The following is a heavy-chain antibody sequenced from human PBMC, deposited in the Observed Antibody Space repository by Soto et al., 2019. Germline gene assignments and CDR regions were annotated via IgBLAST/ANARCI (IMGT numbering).Heavy chain of an antibody. J-gene: IGHJ6*02. D-gene: IGHD1-26*01. Sequence: QVQLQESGPGLVKPSETLSLTCTVSGGSISSYYWSWIRQPPGKGLEWIGYIYYSGSTNYKPSLKSRVTISVDTSKNQFYLKLSSVTAAETAVYYCACGSYYYGMDVWGQGTTVTVSS. CDR2: IYYSGST. V-gene: IGHV4-59*01. CDR3: ACGSYYYGMDV. CDR1: GGSISSYY.